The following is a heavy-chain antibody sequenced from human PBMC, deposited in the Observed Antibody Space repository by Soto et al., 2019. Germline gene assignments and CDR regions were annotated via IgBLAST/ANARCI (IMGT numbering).Heavy chain of an antibody. J-gene: IGHJ4*02. CDR2: ISRNSDYI. CDR3: ARVAACFELIYYFDY. Sequence: GRTLRLSCSASGFTFSSYSMHWVRQAPRKGLEWVSSISRNSDYIYYSDSVKGRFIISRDNARTSLYLHMHSLGAKVTAVSYRARVAACFELIYYFDYVGPGALVTVFS. CDR1: GFTFSSYS. V-gene: IGHV3-21*01. D-gene: IGHD2-15*01.